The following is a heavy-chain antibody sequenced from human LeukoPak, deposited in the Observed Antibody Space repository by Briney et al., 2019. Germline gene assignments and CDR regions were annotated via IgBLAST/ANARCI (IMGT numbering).Heavy chain of an antibody. CDR1: GFTFSSYS. V-gene: IGHV3-21*01. D-gene: IGHD3-3*01. CDR3: ARSYYDFWSGYYSSYYYYGMDV. J-gene: IGHJ6*02. CDR2: ISSSSSYI. Sequence: GGSLRLSCAASGFTFSSYSMNWVRQAPGKGLEWVSSISSSSSYIYYADSVKGRFTISRGNAKNSLYLQMNSLRAEDTAVYYCARSYYDFWSGYYSSYYYYGMDVWGQGTTVTVSS.